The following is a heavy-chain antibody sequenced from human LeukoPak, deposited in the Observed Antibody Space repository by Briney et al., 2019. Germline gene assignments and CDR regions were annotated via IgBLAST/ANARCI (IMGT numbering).Heavy chain of an antibody. Sequence: SVKVSCKASGFTFTSFAMQWVRQARGQRLEWIGWIVVGSGNTNYAQKFQERVTITRDMSTSTAYMELSSLRSEDTAVYYCAAGKLFTQGFDPWGQGTLVTVSS. CDR2: IVVGSGNT. CDR3: AAGKLFTQGFDP. D-gene: IGHD3-10*01. J-gene: IGHJ5*02. V-gene: IGHV1-58*02. CDR1: GFTFTSFA.